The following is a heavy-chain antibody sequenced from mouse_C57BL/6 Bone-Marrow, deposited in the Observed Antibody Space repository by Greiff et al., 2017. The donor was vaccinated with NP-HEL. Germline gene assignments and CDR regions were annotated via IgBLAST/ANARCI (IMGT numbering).Heavy chain of an antibody. CDR3: ASLLGDY. D-gene: IGHD4-1*01. J-gene: IGHJ2*01. V-gene: IGHV14-2*01. CDR2: FDPGVGEL. Sequence: EVKLQESGAELVKPGASVKLSCTASGFNIKDYKMHWLKQRTEQGLGWIGRFDPGVGELKYAPKFQGRATITADTSSNTAYLQLSSLTSEDTAVYYCASLLGDYWGQGTTLTVSS. CDR1: GFNIKDYK.